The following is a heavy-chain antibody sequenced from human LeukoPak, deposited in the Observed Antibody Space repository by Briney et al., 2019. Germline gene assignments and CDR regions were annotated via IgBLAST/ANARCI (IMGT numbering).Heavy chain of an antibody. D-gene: IGHD1-1*01. J-gene: IGHJ4*02. CDR1: GFTFSSYA. Sequence: PGGSLRLSCAASGFTFSSYAMHWVRQAPGKGLEWVAVISYDGSNKYYADSVKGRFTISRDNSKNTLYLQMNSLRAEDTAVYYCARDQATSSQELDYWGQGTLVTVSS. CDR3: ARDQATSSQELDY. V-gene: IGHV3-30-3*01. CDR2: ISYDGSNK.